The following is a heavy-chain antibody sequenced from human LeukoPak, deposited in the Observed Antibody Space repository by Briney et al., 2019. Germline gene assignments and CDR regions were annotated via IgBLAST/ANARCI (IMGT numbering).Heavy chain of an antibody. CDR3: AKSQYSSGWYGTYDAFDI. Sequence: PGGSLRLSCAASGFTFSSDGMHWVRQTPGKRLEWVAVISYDGSSKYYADSVKGRFTISRDNSKNTLYLQMNSLRAEDTAVYYCAKSQYSSGWYGTYDAFDIWGQGTMVTVSS. CDR2: ISYDGSSK. D-gene: IGHD6-19*01. J-gene: IGHJ3*02. CDR1: GFTFSSDG. V-gene: IGHV3-30*18.